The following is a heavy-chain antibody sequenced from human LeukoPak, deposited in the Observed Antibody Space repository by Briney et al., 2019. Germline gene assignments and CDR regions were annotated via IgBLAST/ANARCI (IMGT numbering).Heavy chain of an antibody. D-gene: IGHD5-12*01. CDR3: ARAGRIGWLLKV. Sequence: SETLSLTCTVSGGSISSYYWSWIRQPPGKGLEWIGYIYYSGSTNYNPSLKSRVTTSVDTSKNQFSLKLSSVTAADTAVYYCARAGRIGWLLKVWGQGTLVTVSS. CDR1: GGSISSYY. CDR2: IYYSGST. J-gene: IGHJ4*02. V-gene: IGHV4-59*01.